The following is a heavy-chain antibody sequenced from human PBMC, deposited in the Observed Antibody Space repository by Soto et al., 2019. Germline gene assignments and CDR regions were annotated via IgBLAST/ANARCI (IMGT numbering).Heavy chain of an antibody. V-gene: IGHV3-30-3*01. CDR2: ISYDGSNK. J-gene: IGHJ4*02. CDR1: GFTFSSYA. Sequence: QVQLVESGGGVVQPGRSLRLSCAAPGFTFSSYAMHWVRQAPGKGLEWVAVISYDGSNKYYADSVKGRFTISRDNSKNTLYLQMYSLRAEDTAVYYCARETPRTYYFDYWGQGTLVTVSS. CDR3: ARETPRTYYFDY.